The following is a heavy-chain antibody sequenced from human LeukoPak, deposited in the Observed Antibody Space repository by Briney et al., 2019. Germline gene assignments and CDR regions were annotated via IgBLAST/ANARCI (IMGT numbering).Heavy chain of an antibody. CDR3: AKDSITMIVPRDY. D-gene: IGHD3-22*01. CDR1: GFAFSSYA. CDR2: ISGSGGST. J-gene: IGHJ4*02. V-gene: IGHV3-23*01. Sequence: GGSLRLSCAASGFAFSSYAMSWVRQAPGKGLEWVSAISGSGGSTYYADSVKGRFTISRDNSKNTLYLQMNSLRAEDTALYYCAKDSITMIVPRDYWGQGTLVTVSS.